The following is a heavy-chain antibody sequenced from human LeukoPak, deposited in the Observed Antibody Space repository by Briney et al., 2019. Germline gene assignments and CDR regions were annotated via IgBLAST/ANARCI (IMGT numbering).Heavy chain of an antibody. D-gene: IGHD3-22*01. CDR2: ISGSGGST. V-gene: IGHV3-23*01. J-gene: IGHJ4*02. Sequence: GGSLRLSCAASGFTFSSYAMSWARQAPGKGLEWVSAISGSGGSTYYADSVKGRFTISRDNSKNTLYLQMNSLRAEDTAVYYCAKAWYYYDSSGYSGLDYWGQGTLVTVSS. CDR3: AKAWYYYDSSGYSGLDY. CDR1: GFTFSSYA.